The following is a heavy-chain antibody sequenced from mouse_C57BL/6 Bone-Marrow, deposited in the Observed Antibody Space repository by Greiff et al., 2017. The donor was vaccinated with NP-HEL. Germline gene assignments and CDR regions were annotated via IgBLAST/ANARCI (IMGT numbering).Heavy chain of an antibody. D-gene: IGHD2-3*01. V-gene: IGHV1-81*01. CDR2: IYPRSGNT. J-gene: IGHJ3*01. CDR3: ARGDGYPTWFAY. CDR1: GYTFTSYG. Sequence: VQLQQSGAELARPGASVKLSCKASGYTFTSYGISWVKQRTGQGLEWIGEIYPRSGNTYYNEKFKGKATLTADKSSSTAYMELRSLTSEDSAVYFVARGDGYPTWFAYWGQGTLVTVSA.